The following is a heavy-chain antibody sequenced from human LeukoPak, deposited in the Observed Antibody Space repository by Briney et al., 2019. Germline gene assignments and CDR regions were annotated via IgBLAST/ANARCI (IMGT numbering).Heavy chain of an antibody. CDR2: IYDTGST. J-gene: IGHJ6*03. Sequence: SETLSLTCTVFGGSMRSHYWTWIRQPPGKRPEWIGYIYDTGSTNYNPSLKRRLTISVDTSNNQFSLKLTSVTAADTAVYHCARGYCSRTSCYTGKHYYYYMDVWGKGTTVTVSS. CDR3: ARGYCSRTSCYTGKHYYYYMDV. D-gene: IGHD2-2*02. CDR1: GGSMRSHY. V-gene: IGHV4-59*11.